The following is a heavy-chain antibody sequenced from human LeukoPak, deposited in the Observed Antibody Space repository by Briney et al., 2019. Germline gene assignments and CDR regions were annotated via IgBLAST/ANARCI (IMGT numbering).Heavy chain of an antibody. Sequence: SETLSLTCTVSGDSISSPSYYWGWIRQPPGRGLEWVGSIYYNVGTYYNPSLKSRVSISVDTSKNQFSLRLRSTTAADTAVYYCARDDSYGSGSSSYSPDYFHSMDIWGQGTTVTVSS. J-gene: IGHJ6*02. CDR2: IYYNVGT. CDR1: GDSISSPSYY. V-gene: IGHV4-39*07. CDR3: ARDDSYGSGSSSYSPDYFHSMDI. D-gene: IGHD3-10*01.